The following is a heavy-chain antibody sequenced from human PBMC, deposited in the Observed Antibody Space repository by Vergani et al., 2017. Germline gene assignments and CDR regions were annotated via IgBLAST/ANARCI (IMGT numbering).Heavy chain of an antibody. V-gene: IGHV4-39*01. Sequence: QLQLQESGPGLVKPSETLSLTCTVSGGSISSSSYYWVWIRQPPGKGLEWIGSIYYSGSTYYNPSLKSRVTISVDTSQNQFSLKLGSVTAADTAVYYCARHKRGYASCGMDVWGQGTTVTVSS. D-gene: IGHD5-18*01. J-gene: IGHJ6*02. CDR1: GGSISSSSYY. CDR2: IYYSGST. CDR3: ARHKRGYASCGMDV.